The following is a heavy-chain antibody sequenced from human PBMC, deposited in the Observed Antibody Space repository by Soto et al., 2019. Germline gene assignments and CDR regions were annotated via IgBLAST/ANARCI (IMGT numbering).Heavy chain of an antibody. CDR1: GFTFSSYG. CDR3: STRPGYGMDV. CDR2: ISYDGRNK. V-gene: IGHV3-30*03. Sequence: QVQLVESGGGVVQPGRSLRLSCAASGFTFSSYGMNWVRQAQGKGLEWVAVISYDGRNKYYADYVKGRFTISRDNSKNTLYMQMNSLRAEDTAVYYSSTRPGYGMDVRGQGTTVGVCS. J-gene: IGHJ6*02.